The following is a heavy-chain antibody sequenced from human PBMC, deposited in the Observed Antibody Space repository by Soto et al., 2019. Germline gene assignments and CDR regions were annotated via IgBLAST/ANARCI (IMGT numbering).Heavy chain of an antibody. Sequence: QVQLVESGGGVVQPGRSLRLSCAASGFTFSSYGMHWVRQAPGKGLVWVAVIWYDGRNKYYADSVKGRFTISRDNYKNTLYLRMTSLRAEDKAVYYCARAGWGDTMVREYWGQGTLVTVSS. V-gene: IGHV3-33*01. J-gene: IGHJ4*02. CDR1: GFTFSSYG. CDR2: IWYDGRNK. D-gene: IGHD3-10*01. CDR3: ARAGWGDTMVREY.